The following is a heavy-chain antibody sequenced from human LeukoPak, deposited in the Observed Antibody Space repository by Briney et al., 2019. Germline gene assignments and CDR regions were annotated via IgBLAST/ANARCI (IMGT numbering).Heavy chain of an antibody. J-gene: IGHJ4*02. Sequence: ASVKVSCKASGYTFTSYGISWVRQAPGQGLEWMGWISAYNGNTNYAQRLQGRVTMTTDTSTSTAYMELRSLRSDDTAVYYCARDFYYDSSGTYWGQGTLVTVSS. CDR2: ISAYNGNT. CDR3: ARDFYYDSSGTY. V-gene: IGHV1-18*01. CDR1: GYTFTSYG. D-gene: IGHD3-22*01.